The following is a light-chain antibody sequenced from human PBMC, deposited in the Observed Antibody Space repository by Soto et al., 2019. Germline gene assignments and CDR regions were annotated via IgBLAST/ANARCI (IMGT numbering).Light chain of an antibody. CDR2: QAS. V-gene: IGKV1-5*03. J-gene: IGKJ1*01. Sequence: DIQMTQSPSTLSASVGDRVTITCRASQSIRNWLAWYQQKPGKAPKLLLHQASTLQSGVPSRFSGSGSGTEFTLNISSLQHDDFATYYCQQYNSHSETFGQGTKVEVK. CDR1: QSIRNW. CDR3: QQYNSHSET.